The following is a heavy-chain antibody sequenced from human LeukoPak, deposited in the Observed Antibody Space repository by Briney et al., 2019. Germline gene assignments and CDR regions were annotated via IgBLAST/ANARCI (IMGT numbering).Heavy chain of an antibody. CDR3: ARLSTPGIAAAGPDY. CDR2: IYPGDSDT. V-gene: IGHV5-51*01. D-gene: IGHD6-13*01. CDR1: GYSFASYW. J-gene: IGHJ4*02. Sequence: GESLKISCEGSGYSFASYWIGWVRQMPGKGLEWMGIIYPGDSDTRYSPSFQGQVTISADKSISTAYLQWSSLKASDTAMYYCARLSTPGIAAAGPDYWGQGTLVTVSS.